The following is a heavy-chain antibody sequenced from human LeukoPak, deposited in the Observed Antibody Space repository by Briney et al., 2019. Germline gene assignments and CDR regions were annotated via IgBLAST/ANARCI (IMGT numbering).Heavy chain of an antibody. J-gene: IGHJ4*02. CDR2: ISYDGSNE. CDR3: ARGGYYSSSWYFDY. CDR1: GFTFSNYA. Sequence: GGSLRLSCAASGFTFSNYAMHWVRQAPGKGLEWVAVISYDGSNEYYADSVKGRFTLSRDNSKNTLYLQMNSLRAEDTAVYYCARGGYYSSSWYFDYWGQGTLVTVSS. D-gene: IGHD6-13*01. V-gene: IGHV3-30*01.